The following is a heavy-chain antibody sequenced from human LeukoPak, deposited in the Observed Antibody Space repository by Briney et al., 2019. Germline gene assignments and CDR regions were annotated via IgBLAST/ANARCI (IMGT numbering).Heavy chain of an antibody. Sequence: SVKVSCKASGDTFRSYVITWVRQAPGQGLEWMGGIMPLFNTPNYAQKLQGRVTITTDESTHTSYMELRGLRSEDTAVYYCGTVDRYHFFMDVWGKGTTVTVSS. V-gene: IGHV1-69*05. CDR1: GDTFRSYV. CDR2: IMPLFNTP. J-gene: IGHJ6*03. CDR3: GTVDRYHFFMDV. D-gene: IGHD3-9*01.